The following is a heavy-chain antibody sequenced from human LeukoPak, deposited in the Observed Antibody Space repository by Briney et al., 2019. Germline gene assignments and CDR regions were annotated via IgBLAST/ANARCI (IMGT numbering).Heavy chain of an antibody. CDR3: ARDCSGGSCYSPIYYYGMDV. CDR2: ISWNSGSI. V-gene: IGHV3-9*01. J-gene: IGHJ6*02. Sequence: GRSLRLSCAASGFTFDDYAMHWVRQAPGKGLEWVSGISWNSGSIGYADSVKGRFTISRDNAKNSLYLQMNSLRAEDTAVYYCARDCSGGSCYSPIYYYGMDVWGQGTTVTVSS. CDR1: GFTFDDYA. D-gene: IGHD2-15*01.